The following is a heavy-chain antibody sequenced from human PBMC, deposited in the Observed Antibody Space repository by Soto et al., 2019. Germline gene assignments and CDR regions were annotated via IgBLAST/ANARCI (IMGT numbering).Heavy chain of an antibody. CDR1: GSYISDANW. J-gene: IGHJ4*02. Sequence: ETHSLTCRFSGSYISDANWWVWVLEPRGKGLEWMGGMHHTWYTYSSPALTDPRTVSVDTPKSRISLRLSSVTAVDTAVSYCAKKDNGKSFFDSWGQGAPVPVSS. CDR2: MHHTWYT. CDR3: AKKDNGKSFFDS. V-gene: IGHV4-28*01. D-gene: IGHD1-26*01.